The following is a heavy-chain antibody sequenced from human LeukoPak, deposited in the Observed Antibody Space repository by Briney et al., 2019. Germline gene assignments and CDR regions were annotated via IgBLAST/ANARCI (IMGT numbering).Heavy chain of an antibody. CDR3: ATGLGQWLVYYFDY. D-gene: IGHD6-19*01. V-gene: IGHV1-24*01. CDR1: GYTLTELS. CDR2: FDPEDGET. Sequence: ASVKVSCKVSGYTLTELSMHWVRQPPGTGLEWMGGFDPEDGETIYAQKFQGRVTMTEDTSTDTAYMELSSLRSEDTAVYYCATGLGQWLVYYFDYWGQGTLVTVSS. J-gene: IGHJ4*02.